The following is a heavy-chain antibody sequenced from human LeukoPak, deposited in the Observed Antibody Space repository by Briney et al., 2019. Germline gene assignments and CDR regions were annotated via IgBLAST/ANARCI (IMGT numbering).Heavy chain of an antibody. CDR3: AREGYCNSTSCDKPFDY. V-gene: IGHV1-18*01. Sequence: GASVKVSCKASGYTFTSYGITWVRQAPGQGLEWMGWISAYNGNTNYAQKLQGRVTMTTDTSTSTAYMEQRSLRSDDTALYYCAREGYCNSTSCDKPFDYWGQGTLVTVSS. D-gene: IGHD2-2*01. CDR2: ISAYNGNT. J-gene: IGHJ4*02. CDR1: GYTFTSYG.